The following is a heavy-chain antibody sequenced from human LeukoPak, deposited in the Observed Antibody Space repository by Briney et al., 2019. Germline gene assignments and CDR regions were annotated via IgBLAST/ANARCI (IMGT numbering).Heavy chain of an antibody. D-gene: IGHD3-10*01. J-gene: IGHJ5*02. V-gene: IGHV4-61*02. CDR3: ARGKYYYGSGSSSNNWFDP. Sequence: PSETLSLTCTVSGGSISSTSYYWSWIRQPAGKGLEWIGRVSTSGSTNYNPSLKSRVTISVDTSKNQFSLKLSSVTAANTAVYYCARGKYYYGSGSSSNNWFDPWGQGTLVTVSS. CDR2: VSTSGST. CDR1: GGSISSTSYY.